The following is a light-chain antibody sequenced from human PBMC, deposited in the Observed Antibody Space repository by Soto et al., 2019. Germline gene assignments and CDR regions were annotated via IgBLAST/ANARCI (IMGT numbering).Light chain of an antibody. V-gene: IGKV3-20*01. J-gene: IGKJ4*01. CDR2: GAS. Sequence: EIVLTQSPGTLSLSPGERATLSCRASQSVSSSYLAWYQQKPGQAHRLLIYGASSRATGIPDRFSGSASGTHFTLTISSLEPEDFAVYYCQQYGSSPSFGGGTKVEIK. CDR1: QSVSSSY. CDR3: QQYGSSPS.